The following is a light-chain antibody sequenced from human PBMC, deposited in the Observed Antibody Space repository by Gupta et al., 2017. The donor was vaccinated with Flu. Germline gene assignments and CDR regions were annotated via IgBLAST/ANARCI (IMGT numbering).Light chain of an antibody. CDR3: QVWDPTSEVV. V-gene: IGLV3-21*02. CDR1: SIAMKS. Sequence: SYVLTQPPSVSVGPGQTATLNCGVKSIAMKSVHWYQQKTGQAPVLVISDDSDRPSGIPDRFSGSTSADRATLTITRVEAADEADYFCQVWDPTSEVVFGGGTKLTVL. CDR2: DDS. J-gene: IGLJ2*01.